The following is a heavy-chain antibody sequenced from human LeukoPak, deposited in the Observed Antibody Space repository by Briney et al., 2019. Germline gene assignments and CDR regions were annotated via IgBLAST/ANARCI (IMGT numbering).Heavy chain of an antibody. CDR2: INNDGSST. V-gene: IGHV3-74*01. Sequence: GGSLRLSCAASGFTFSGYWMHWVRQAPGKGLVWVSRINNDGSSTNYADSVKGRFTISRDNAKNTLYLQMNSLRAEDTAVYYCATLRDIVVVATTPTDVWGKGTTVIVSS. D-gene: IGHD2-2*01. CDR3: ATLRDIVVVATTPTDV. J-gene: IGHJ6*04. CDR1: GFTFSGYW.